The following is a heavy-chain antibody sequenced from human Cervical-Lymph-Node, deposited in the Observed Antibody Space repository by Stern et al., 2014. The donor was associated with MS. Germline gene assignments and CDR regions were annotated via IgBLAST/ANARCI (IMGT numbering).Heavy chain of an antibody. J-gene: IGHJ4*02. V-gene: IGHV1-69*01. Sequence: QLVQSGAEVKKPGSSVKVSCKASGGTISNYIIGWVRQAPGQGLEWMGGLIPMFGIANYAEKCQDRVTITADESTSTAYMDLSSLRSEDTAVYYCARATSDYIWGTYRFLDSWGQGTLVIVSS. CDR1: GGTISNYI. CDR2: LIPMFGIA. D-gene: IGHD3-16*02. CDR3: ARATSDYIWGTYRFLDS.